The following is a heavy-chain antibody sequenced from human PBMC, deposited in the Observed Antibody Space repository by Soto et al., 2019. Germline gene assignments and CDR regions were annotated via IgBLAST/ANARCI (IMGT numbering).Heavy chain of an antibody. CDR2: IYYSGST. D-gene: IGHD5-18*01. J-gene: IGHJ6*01. V-gene: IGHV4-30-4*08. CDR3: ARGLYRYGLHYYYYGMDA. Sequence: SETLSLTCTVSGGSISSGGYYWSWIRQHPGKGLEWIGYIYYSGSTYYNPSLKSRVTISVDTSKNQFSLKLSSVTAADTAVYYCARGLYRYGLHYYYYGMDAWGQGTTVT. CDR1: GGSISSGGYY.